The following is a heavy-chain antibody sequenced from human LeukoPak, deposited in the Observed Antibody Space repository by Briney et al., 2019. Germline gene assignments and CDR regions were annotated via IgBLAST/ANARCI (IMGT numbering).Heavy chain of an antibody. CDR1: GGSISSGSYY. J-gene: IGHJ3*02. V-gene: IGHV4-61*02. D-gene: IGHD4-11*01. CDR2: IYTSGST. Sequence: PSETLSLTCTVSGGSISSGSYYWSWIRQPAGKGLEWIGRIYTSGSTNYNPSLKSRVTISVDTSKNQFSLKLSSVTAADTAVYYCARLDEAVTNAFDIWGQGTMVTVSS. CDR3: ARLDEAVTNAFDI.